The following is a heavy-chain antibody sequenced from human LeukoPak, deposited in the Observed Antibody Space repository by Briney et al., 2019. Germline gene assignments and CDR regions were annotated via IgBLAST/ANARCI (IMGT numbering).Heavy chain of an antibody. CDR2: MNPNSGNT. CDR3: ARSLFSDFDY. CDR1: GYTFTSYG. D-gene: IGHD3-10*01. J-gene: IGHJ4*02. Sequence: GASVKVSCKASGYTFTSYGISWVRQATGQGLEWMGWMNPNSGNTGYTQKFQGRVTITRNTSISTAYMELSSLRSEDTAVYYCARSLFSDFDYWGQGTLVTVSS. V-gene: IGHV1-8*03.